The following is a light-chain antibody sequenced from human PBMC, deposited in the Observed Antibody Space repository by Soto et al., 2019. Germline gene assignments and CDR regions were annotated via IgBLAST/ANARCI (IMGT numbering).Light chain of an antibody. Sequence: DIQMTQSPSSVCASVGDRVTITLRASQDIDSWLAWYQQKPGKAPKLLIYAAYSLQSGVPSRFSGSGSGTDFTFTISSLQPEDFSTYYCQQGSSFPWTFGQGTKVDIK. CDR2: AAY. CDR3: QQGSSFPWT. V-gene: IGKV1-12*01. CDR1: QDIDSW. J-gene: IGKJ1*01.